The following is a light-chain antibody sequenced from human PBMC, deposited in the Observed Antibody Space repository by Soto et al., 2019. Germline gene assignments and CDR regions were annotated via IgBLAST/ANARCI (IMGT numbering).Light chain of an antibody. CDR3: AAWDCSLNGVV. V-gene: IGLV1-44*01. J-gene: IGLJ2*01. CDR2: SNN. Sequence: QSVLTQPPSASGTPGQRVTISCSGSSSNIGSNTVNWYQQLPGTAPKLMIYSNNQRPSGVPDRFSGSKSGTSASRAISGLHSEDEADYYCAAWDCSLNGVVFGGGTKLTVL. CDR1: SSNIGSNT.